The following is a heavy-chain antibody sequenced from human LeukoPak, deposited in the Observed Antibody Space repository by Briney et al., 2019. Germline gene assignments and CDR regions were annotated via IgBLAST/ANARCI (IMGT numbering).Heavy chain of an antibody. V-gene: IGHV1-69*06. D-gene: IGHD3-22*01. J-gene: IGHJ1*01. CDR1: GGTFSSYA. Sequence: ASVKVSCKASGGTFSSYAISCVRQAPGQGLEWMGGIIPIFGTANYAQKFQGRVTITADKSTSTAYMELSSLRSEDTAVYYCARVGTSRYYYDSSGYYEYFQHWGQGTLVTVSS. CDR3: ARVGTSRYYYDSSGYYEYFQH. CDR2: IIPIFGTA.